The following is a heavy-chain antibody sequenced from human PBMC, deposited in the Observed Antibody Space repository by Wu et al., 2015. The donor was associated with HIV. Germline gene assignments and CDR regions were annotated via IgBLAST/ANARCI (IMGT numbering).Heavy chain of an antibody. CDR1: GGTFSSYA. Sequence: QVQLVQSGAEVKKPGSSVKVSCKASGGTFSSYAISWVRQAPGQGLEWMGGIIPIFGTANYAQKFQGRVTITADESTSTAYMELSSLRSEDTAVYYCARGKAAARRDYYYYMDVWGKGTTVTVSS. J-gene: IGHJ6*03. D-gene: IGHD6-6*01. CDR3: ARGKAAARRDYYYYMDV. V-gene: IGHV1-69*12. CDR2: IIPIFGTA.